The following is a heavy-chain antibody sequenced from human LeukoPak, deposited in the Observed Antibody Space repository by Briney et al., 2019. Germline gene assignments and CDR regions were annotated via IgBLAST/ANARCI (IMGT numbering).Heavy chain of an antibody. D-gene: IGHD3-10*01. CDR2: ISSSGSTT. CDR3: ATAYGSGSYDDY. CDR1: GFTFSSYE. J-gene: IGHJ4*02. Sequence: GGSLRLSCAASGFTFSSYEMNWVRQAPGKGLEWVSYISSSGSTTYYADSVKGRFTISRDNSENTLYLQMNSLRAEDTAVYYCATAYGSGSYDDYWGQGTLVTVSS. V-gene: IGHV3-48*03.